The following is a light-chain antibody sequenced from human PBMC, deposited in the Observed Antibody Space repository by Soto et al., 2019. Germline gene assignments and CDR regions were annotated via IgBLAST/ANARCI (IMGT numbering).Light chain of an antibody. CDR3: QQYNNWPRT. V-gene: IGKV3-15*01. Sequence: EIVMSQSPTTLSVSPVESATISCRASQSVSSNLAWYQQKPGQAPRLLIYGASTRATGIPARFSGSGSGTEFTLTISSLQSEDFAVYYCQQYNNWPRTVGQGTKVDIK. CDR1: QSVSSN. CDR2: GAS. J-gene: IGKJ1*01.